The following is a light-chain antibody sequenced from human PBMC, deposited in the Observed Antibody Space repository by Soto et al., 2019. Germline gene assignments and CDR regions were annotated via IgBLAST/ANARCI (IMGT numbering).Light chain of an antibody. J-gene: IGKJ4*01. CDR3: QQYESSPLT. CDR2: RAS. Sequence: EIVLTQSPATLSLSPGERATLSCRASQSVSSSFLAWYQQKPGQAPRLLIYRASSRATGIPDRFTGSGSGTDFTLTISRLEPEDFAVYYCQQYESSPLTFGGGTKVEI. CDR1: QSVSSSF. V-gene: IGKV3-20*01.